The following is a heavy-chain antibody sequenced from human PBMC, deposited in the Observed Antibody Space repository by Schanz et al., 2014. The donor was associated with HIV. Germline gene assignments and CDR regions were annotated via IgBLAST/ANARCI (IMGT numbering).Heavy chain of an antibody. CDR3: AKSSGWLYEHLDH. CDR1: GFTFSDYA. J-gene: IGHJ4*02. Sequence: EVQLLESGGGLKHPGGSLRLSCAASGFTFSDYAMSWVRQAPGKGLEWVAGVSDNGASAYYADSVEGRFTISRDNSRNTVFLQMNSLRAEDTALYCCAKSSGWLYEHLDHWGQGSSVIVSS. D-gene: IGHD3-9*01. V-gene: IGHV3-23*01. CDR2: VSDNGASA.